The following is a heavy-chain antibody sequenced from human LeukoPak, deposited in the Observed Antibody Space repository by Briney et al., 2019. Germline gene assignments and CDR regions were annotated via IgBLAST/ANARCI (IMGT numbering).Heavy chain of an antibody. CDR3: ARGRYYYDSSGYYFRDLDY. CDR1: GFPFSSYG. Sequence: GGSLRLSCAASGFPFSSYGMNWVRQAPGKGLEWVSSISSSSSYIYYADSVKGRFTISRDNAKNSLYLQMNSLRAEDTAVYYCARGRYYYDSSGYYFRDLDYWGQGTMVTVSS. V-gene: IGHV3-21*01. CDR2: ISSSSSYI. D-gene: IGHD3-22*01. J-gene: IGHJ4*02.